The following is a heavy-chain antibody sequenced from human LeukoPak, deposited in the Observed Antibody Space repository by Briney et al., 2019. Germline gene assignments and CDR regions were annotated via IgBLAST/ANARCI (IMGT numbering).Heavy chain of an antibody. CDR1: GGSFSGYY. CDR2: INHSGST. CDR3: ASYNEQQLILNAEYFQH. J-gene: IGHJ1*01. V-gene: IGHV4-34*01. Sequence: SETLSLTCAVYGGSFSGYYWSWIRQPPGKGLEWIGEINHSGSTNYNPSLKSRVTISVDTSKNQFSLKLSSVTAADTAVYYCASYNEQQLILNAEYFQHWGQGTLVTVSS. D-gene: IGHD6-13*01.